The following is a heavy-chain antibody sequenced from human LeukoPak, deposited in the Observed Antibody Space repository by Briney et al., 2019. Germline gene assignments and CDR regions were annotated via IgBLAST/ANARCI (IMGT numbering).Heavy chain of an antibody. CDR1: GYSFSSYW. CDR2: IYPGGSET. D-gene: IGHD5-24*01. CDR3: TRASRDGYNQNFDH. J-gene: IGHJ4*02. V-gene: IGHV5-51*01. Sequence: GESLKISCKGLGYSFSSYWNAWVRQRPGKGLEWMGIIYPGGSETRYDPSFQGQVTISADSSTSTAYLQWSSLRASDTAMYYCTRASRDGYNQNFDHWGQGTLVTVSS.